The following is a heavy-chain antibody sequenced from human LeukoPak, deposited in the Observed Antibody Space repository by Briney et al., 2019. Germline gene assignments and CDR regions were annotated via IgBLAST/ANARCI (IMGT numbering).Heavy chain of an antibody. Sequence: SETLSLTCTVSGGSISTYYWSWIRQPPGKGLEWIGNIYYSGSTNYNPSLKSRVTISVDTSKNQFSLKLSSVTAADTAIYYCARPYSSGWRGAFDIWGQEAMLTVSS. CDR3: ARPYSSGWRGAFDI. D-gene: IGHD6-19*01. V-gene: IGHV4-59*08. J-gene: IGHJ3*02. CDR2: IYYSGST. CDR1: GGSISTYY.